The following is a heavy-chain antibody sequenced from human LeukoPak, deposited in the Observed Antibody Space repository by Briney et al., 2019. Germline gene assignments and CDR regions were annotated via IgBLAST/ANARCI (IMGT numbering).Heavy chain of an antibody. J-gene: IGHJ4*02. CDR2: IRYDGSNK. V-gene: IGHV3-30*02. Sequence: PGGSLRLSCAASGFTFSSYGMHWVRQAPGKGLEWVALIRYDGSNKYYADSVKGRFTISRDNSKNTLYLQMNSLRAEDTAVYYCAKADYYDSSGYGDYWGQGTLVTVSS. CDR1: GFTFSSYG. D-gene: IGHD3-22*01. CDR3: AKADYYDSSGYGDY.